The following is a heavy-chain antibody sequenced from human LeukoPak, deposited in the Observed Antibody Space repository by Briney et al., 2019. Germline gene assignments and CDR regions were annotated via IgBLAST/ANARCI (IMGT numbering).Heavy chain of an antibody. J-gene: IGHJ5*02. CDR1: GGTFSSYA. D-gene: IGHD5-18*01. CDR2: IIPIFGTA. V-gene: IGHV1-69*05. Sequence: GASVTVSCKASGGTFSSYAISWVRQAPGQGLEWMGGIIPIFGTANYAQTFQGRVTITTDESTSTAYMELSSLRSEDTAVYYCARVVDTAMVPGWFDPWGQGTLVTVSS. CDR3: ARVVDTAMVPGWFDP.